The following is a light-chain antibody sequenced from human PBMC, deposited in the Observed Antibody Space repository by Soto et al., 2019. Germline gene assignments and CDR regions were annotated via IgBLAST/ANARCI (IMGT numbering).Light chain of an antibody. CDR3: AAWDDGLRGVV. J-gene: IGLJ2*01. CDR1: SSNIGSNY. V-gene: IGLV1-47*01. CDR2: GNN. Sequence: QSVLTQPPSASGTPGQRVTISCSGSSSNIGSNYVYWYQQLPGTAPKLLIYGNNQRPSGVPDRFSGSKSGTSASLAISGLRSEDEADYYCAAWDDGLRGVVFGGGTKLTVL.